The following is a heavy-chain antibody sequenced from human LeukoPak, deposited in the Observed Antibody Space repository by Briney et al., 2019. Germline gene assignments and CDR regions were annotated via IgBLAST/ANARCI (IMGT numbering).Heavy chain of an antibody. D-gene: IGHD6-13*01. J-gene: IGHJ4*02. Sequence: GSLRLSCAASGFTFSSYSMNWVRQAPGKGLGWVSYISSSSSTIYYADSVKGRFTISRDNAKNSLYLQMNSLRAEDTAVYYCARDQAAAGTGYFDYWGQGTLVTVSS. CDR3: ARDQAAAGTGYFDY. CDR1: GFTFSSYS. CDR2: ISSSSSTI. V-gene: IGHV3-48*01.